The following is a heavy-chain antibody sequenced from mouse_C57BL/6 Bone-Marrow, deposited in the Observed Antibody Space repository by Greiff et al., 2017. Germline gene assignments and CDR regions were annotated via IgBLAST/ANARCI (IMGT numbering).Heavy chain of an antibody. J-gene: IGHJ2*01. CDR3: ARRDYYGSYYFDD. D-gene: IGHD1-1*01. Sequence: QVTLKVSGAELVRPGASVKLSCKASGYTFTDYYINWVKQRPGPGLAWIARIYPGSGNTYYNEKFKGKATLTAEKSSSTAYMQLSSLTSEDSAVYFCARRDYYGSYYFDDWGQGTTHTVSA. CDR2: IYPGSGNT. V-gene: IGHV1-76*01. CDR1: GYTFTDYY.